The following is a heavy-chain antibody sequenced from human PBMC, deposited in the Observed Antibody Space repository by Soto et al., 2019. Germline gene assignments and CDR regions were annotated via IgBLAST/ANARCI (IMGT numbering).Heavy chain of an antibody. CDR1: GGSISSYY. J-gene: IGHJ6*01. Sequence: TSETLSLTCTVSGGSISSYYWSWIRQPPGKGLEWIGYIYYSESTNYNPSLKSRVTISVDTSKNQFSLKMSSVTAPDTAVHYCARVGSQSRGRVHEYYYYGMDVWGQGTTVTVSP. CDR2: IYYSEST. V-gene: IGHV4-59*01. D-gene: IGHD6-19*01. CDR3: ARVGSQSRGRVHEYYYYGMDV.